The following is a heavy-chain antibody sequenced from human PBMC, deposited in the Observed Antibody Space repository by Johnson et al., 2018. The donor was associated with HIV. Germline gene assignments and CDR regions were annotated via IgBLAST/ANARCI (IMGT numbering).Heavy chain of an antibody. J-gene: IGHJ3*01. V-gene: IGHV3-9*01. CDR1: GFKFEDYA. CDR2: ISWNSAAI. D-gene: IGHD4-11*01. Sequence: VQLVESGGGLGQSGRSLRLSCAASGFKFEDYAMHWVRQLPGKGLEWVSGISWNSAAIGHADSVKGRFTISRDNAKNSLYMEMNSLRAEDTALYYCARDRDSNFYVPDYSFDLWGQGTMVAFSA. CDR3: ARDRDSNFYVPDYSFDL.